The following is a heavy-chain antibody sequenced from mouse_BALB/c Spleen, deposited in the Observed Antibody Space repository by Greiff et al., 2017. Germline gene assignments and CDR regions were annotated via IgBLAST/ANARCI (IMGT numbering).Heavy chain of an antibody. Sequence: DVKLVESGPGLVKPSQSLSLTCTVTGYSITSDYAWNWIRQFPGNKLEWMGYISYSGSTSYNPSLKSRITITRDTSKNQFFLQLNSVTTEDTATYYYARSDGYCPWFAYWGQGTLVTVSA. J-gene: IGHJ3*01. CDR1: GYSITSDYA. V-gene: IGHV3-2*02. D-gene: IGHD2-3*01. CDR3: ARSDGYCPWFAY. CDR2: ISYSGST.